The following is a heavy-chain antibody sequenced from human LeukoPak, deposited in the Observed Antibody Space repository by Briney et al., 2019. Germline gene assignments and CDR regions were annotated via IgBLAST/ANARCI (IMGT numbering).Heavy chain of an antibody. Sequence: GRSLRLSCAASGFTFSSYGMHWVSQVPGKGLEWVAVISYDGSNKYYADSVKGRFTISRDNSKNTLYLQMNSLRAEDTAVYYCAKGLAWIQLSEFDYWGQGTLVTVSS. CDR3: AKGLAWIQLSEFDY. J-gene: IGHJ4*02. CDR2: ISYDGSNK. CDR1: GFTFSSYG. V-gene: IGHV3-30*18. D-gene: IGHD5-18*01.